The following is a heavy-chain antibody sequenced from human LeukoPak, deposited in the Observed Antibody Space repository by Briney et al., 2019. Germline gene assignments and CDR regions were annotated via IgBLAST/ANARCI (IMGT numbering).Heavy chain of an antibody. CDR3: ARGVDYYDSSGRTNWFDP. V-gene: IGHV3-43*02. Sequence: PGGSLGLSCAASGFTFDDYAMHWVRQAPGRGLEWVSLISGDGGSTYYADSVKGRFTISRDNAKNSLYLQMNSLRAEDTAVYYCARGVDYYDSSGRTNWFDPWGQGTLVTASS. CDR1: GFTFDDYA. D-gene: IGHD3-22*01. J-gene: IGHJ5*02. CDR2: ISGDGGST.